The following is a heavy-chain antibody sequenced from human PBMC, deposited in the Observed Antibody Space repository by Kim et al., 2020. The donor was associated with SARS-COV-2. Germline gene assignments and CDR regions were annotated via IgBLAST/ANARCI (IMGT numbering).Heavy chain of an antibody. J-gene: IGHJ3*02. CDR3: ARRGPVGTFDI. Sequence: GGSLRLSCAASGNTFSGFSMHWVRQAPGKGLEWVSDISSSSSYINYADSVKGRFTISRDNAKNSLYLQMNSLRAEDTAVYYCARRGPVGTFDIWGQGTMV. D-gene: IGHD1-1*01. CDR1: GNTFSGFS. CDR2: ISSSSSYI. V-gene: IGHV3-21*05.